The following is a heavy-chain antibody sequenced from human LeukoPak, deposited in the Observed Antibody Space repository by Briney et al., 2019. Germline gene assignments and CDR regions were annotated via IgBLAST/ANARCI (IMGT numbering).Heavy chain of an antibody. CDR3: ASGYRAGLFDY. CDR1: GGTFSSYA. D-gene: IGHD6-13*01. Sequence: SVKVSCKASGGTFSSYALSWVRQAPGQGLEWMGGIIPIFGTANYAQKFQGRVTITADESTSTVYMELSSLRSEDTAVYYCASGYRAGLFDYWGQGTLVTVSS. J-gene: IGHJ4*02. CDR2: IIPIFGTA. V-gene: IGHV1-69*01.